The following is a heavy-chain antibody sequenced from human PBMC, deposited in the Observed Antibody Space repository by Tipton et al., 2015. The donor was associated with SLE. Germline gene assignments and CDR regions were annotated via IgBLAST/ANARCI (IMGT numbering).Heavy chain of an antibody. Sequence: SLRLSCAASEFTVSSNYMSWVRQAPGKGLEWVSVIYSGGSTYYADSVKGRFTISRDNSKNTLYLQMNSLRAEDTAVYYCAREGRGSYFDYWGQGTLVTVSS. V-gene: IGHV3-53*01. CDR3: AREGRGSYFDY. D-gene: IGHD3-10*01. CDR2: IYSGGST. J-gene: IGHJ4*02. CDR1: EFTVSSNY.